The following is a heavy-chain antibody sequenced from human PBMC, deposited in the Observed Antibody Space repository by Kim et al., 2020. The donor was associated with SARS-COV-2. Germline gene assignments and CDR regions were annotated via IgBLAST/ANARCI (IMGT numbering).Heavy chain of an antibody. Sequence: SVKVSCKASGGTFSSYAISWVRQAPGQGLEWMGGIIPIFGTANYAQKFQGRVTITADESTSTAYMELSSLRSEDTAVYYCARLTPTTTRPPGGQDVWGQGTTVTVSS. CDR3: ARLTPTTTRPPGGQDV. D-gene: IGHD4-4*01. V-gene: IGHV1-69*13. J-gene: IGHJ6*02. CDR2: IIPIFGTA. CDR1: GGTFSSYA.